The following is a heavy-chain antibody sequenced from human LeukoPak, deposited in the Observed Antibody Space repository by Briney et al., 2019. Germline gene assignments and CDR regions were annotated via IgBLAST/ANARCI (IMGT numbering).Heavy chain of an antibody. CDR2: ISAYGNT. J-gene: IGHJ4*02. D-gene: IGHD2-2*01. Sequence: ASVKVSCKTSGYTFTIYGISWVRQAPGRGLEWMGLISAYGNTNYAQNLQGRVTMTTDTPTSTAYMELNSLRSEDTAVYYCARGREGCSSSSCYNDFDYWGQGTLVTVSS. CDR1: GYTFTIYG. CDR3: ARGREGCSSSSCYNDFDY. V-gene: IGHV1-18*01.